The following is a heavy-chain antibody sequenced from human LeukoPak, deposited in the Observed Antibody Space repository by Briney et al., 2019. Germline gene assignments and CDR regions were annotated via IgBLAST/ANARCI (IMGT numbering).Heavy chain of an antibody. J-gene: IGHJ4*02. Sequence: NTSETLSLTCTVSGGSISSYYWSWIRQPPGKGLEWIGYIYYSGSTNYNPSLKSRVTISVDTSKNQFSLKLSSVTAADTAVYYCAANSADYNTLGSSYKVWGQGTLVTVSS. V-gene: IGHV4-59*08. D-gene: IGHD3-10*01. CDR3: AANSADYNTLGSSYKV. CDR2: IYYSGST. CDR1: GGSISSYY.